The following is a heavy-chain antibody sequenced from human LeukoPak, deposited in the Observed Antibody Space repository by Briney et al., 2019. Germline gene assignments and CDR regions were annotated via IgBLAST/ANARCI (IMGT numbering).Heavy chain of an antibody. Sequence: PGGSLRLSCAASGFTFSSYAMSWVRQAPGKGLEWVSAISGSGGSTYYADSVKGRFTISRDNSKNTLYLQMNSLRAEDTAVYYCAKFASNFYDILTGYSKYYFDYWGQGTLVTVSS. CDR2: ISGSGGST. CDR1: GFTFSSYA. V-gene: IGHV3-23*01. CDR3: AKFASNFYDILTGYSKYYFDY. D-gene: IGHD3-9*01. J-gene: IGHJ4*02.